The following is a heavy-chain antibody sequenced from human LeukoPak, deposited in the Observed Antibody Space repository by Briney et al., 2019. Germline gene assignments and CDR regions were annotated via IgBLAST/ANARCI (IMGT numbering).Heavy chain of an antibody. CDR1: GFTFSSSA. CDR2: ITGSGPYM. V-gene: IGHV3-21*06. J-gene: IGHJ4*02. Sequence: PGGSLRLSCAASGFTFSSSAMNWVRQAPGKGLEWVSSITGSGPYMLYADSVKHRFTISRDNTKNLLYLEMNSLRAEDTAMYFCVRDVGAVRGEVYFDYWGQGTLVTVSS. CDR3: VRDVGAVRGEVYFDY. D-gene: IGHD3-10*01.